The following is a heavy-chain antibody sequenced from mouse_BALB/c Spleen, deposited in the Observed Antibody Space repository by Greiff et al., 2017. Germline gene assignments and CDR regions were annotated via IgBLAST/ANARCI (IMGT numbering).Heavy chain of an antibody. Sequence: SGPELVKPGASVKMSCKATGYTLTSYVMYWVKQKPGQGLEWIGYINTYNDGTKYNEKFKDKATLTSDKSSSTAYMELSSLTSEDSAVYYCARVWEGHAMDYWGQGTSVTVSS. D-gene: IGHD4-1*01. V-gene: IGHV1-14*01. CDR3: ARVWEGHAMDY. CDR2: INTYNDGT. CDR1: GYTLTSYV. J-gene: IGHJ4*01.